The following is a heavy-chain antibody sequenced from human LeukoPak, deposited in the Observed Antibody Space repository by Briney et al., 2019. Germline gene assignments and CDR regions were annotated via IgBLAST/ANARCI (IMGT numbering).Heavy chain of an antibody. V-gene: IGHV4-34*01. CDR3: ARGSGWYYY. J-gene: IGHJ4*02. CDR2: INHSGST. Sequence: SETLSLTCAVYGGSFSGYYWSWIRQPPGKGLEWIGEINHSGSTNYNPSLKSRVTISVDTSKNQFFLRLSSVTAADTAVYYCARGSGWYYYWGQGTLVTVSS. D-gene: IGHD6-19*01. CDR1: GGSFSGYY.